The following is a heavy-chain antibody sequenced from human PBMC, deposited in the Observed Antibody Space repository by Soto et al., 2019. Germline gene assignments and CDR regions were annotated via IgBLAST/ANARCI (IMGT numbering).Heavy chain of an antibody. CDR2: ISGYNGNT. CDR3: AREGQAPYYYYGMDV. CDR1: GYTFTNYG. J-gene: IGHJ6*02. V-gene: IGHV1-18*01. Sequence: QVQVVQSGDEVKKPGASVKVSCKASGYTFTNYGFSWVRQAPGQGLEWMGWISGYNGNTKYAEKLQGRVTMTTDTSTSTAHMELRSQRSDDTAVYYCAREGQAPYYYYGMDVWGQGTAVTVSS.